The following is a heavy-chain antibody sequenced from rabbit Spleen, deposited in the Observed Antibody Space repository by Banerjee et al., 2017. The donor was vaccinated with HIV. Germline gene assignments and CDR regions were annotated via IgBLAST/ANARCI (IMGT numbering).Heavy chain of an antibody. CDR1: GFSFTSGYF. CDR2: IYGNNNGIT. D-gene: IGHD8-1*01. CDR3: ARDGAGGSYFAL. V-gene: IGHV1S40*01. J-gene: IGHJ3*01. Sequence: QSLEESGGDLVKPGASLTLTCTVSGFSFTSGYFMYWVRQAPGKGLEWIACIYGNNNGITYYASWAKGRFTVSRASSTTVTLQMSSLTAADTATYFCARDGAGGSYFALWGQGTLVTVS.